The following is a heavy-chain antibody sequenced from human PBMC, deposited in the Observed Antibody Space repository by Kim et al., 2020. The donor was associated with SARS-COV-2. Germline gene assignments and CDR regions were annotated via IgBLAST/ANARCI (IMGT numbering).Heavy chain of an antibody. V-gene: IGHV4-59*08. CDR3: ARSMATTEFDY. CDR1: GGSISSYY. J-gene: IGHJ4*02. CDR2: IYYSGST. Sequence: SETLSLTCTVSGGSISSYYWSWIRQPPGKGLEWIGYIYYSGSTNYNPSLKSRVTISVDTSKNQFSLKLSSVTAADTAVYYCARSMATTEFDYWGQGTLVTVSS. D-gene: IGHD5-12*01.